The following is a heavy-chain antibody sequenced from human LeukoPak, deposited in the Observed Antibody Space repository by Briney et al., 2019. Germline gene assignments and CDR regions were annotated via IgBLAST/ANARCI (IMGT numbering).Heavy chain of an antibody. Sequence: GGSLRLSCAASGFTFSSYAMSWVRQAPGKGLEWVSAISGSGGSTYYADSVKGRFTISRDNSKNTLYLQMNSLRAEDTAVYYCAKVGYSRGWYGEYYFDYWGQGTLVTVSS. CDR2: ISGSGGST. CDR1: GFTFSSYA. V-gene: IGHV3-23*01. CDR3: AKVGYSRGWYGEYYFDY. D-gene: IGHD6-19*01. J-gene: IGHJ4*02.